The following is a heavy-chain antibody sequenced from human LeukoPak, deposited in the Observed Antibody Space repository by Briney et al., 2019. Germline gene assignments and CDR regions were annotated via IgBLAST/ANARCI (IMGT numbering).Heavy chain of an antibody. CDR2: ITGSGGGT. Sequence: PGGSLRLSCAASGFTFSSYAMSWVRQDPGKGLEWVSTITGSGGGTYYADSVKGRFSISRDNSKNTLYLQMNSLRAEDTALYYCAKDQNAYNYVFDYWGQGTLVTVSS. D-gene: IGHD5-24*01. CDR3: AKDQNAYNYVFDY. CDR1: GFTFSSYA. V-gene: IGHV3-23*01. J-gene: IGHJ4*02.